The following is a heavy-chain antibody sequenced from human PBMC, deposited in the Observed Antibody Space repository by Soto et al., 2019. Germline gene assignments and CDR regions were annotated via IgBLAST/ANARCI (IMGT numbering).Heavy chain of an antibody. J-gene: IGHJ4*02. Sequence: SETLSLTCTFSGDSISSGGYYWSWIRQHPGKGLEWIGYIYSSGSSYCKPSLKSRVTLSIDTSKNQFSLNLTSVTAADPAVFYCARFHGWGIFRLDYWGKGTQVTVSS. V-gene: IGHV4-31*03. CDR3: ARFHGWGIFRLDY. CDR1: GDSISSGGYY. CDR2: IYSSGSS. D-gene: IGHD3-16*02.